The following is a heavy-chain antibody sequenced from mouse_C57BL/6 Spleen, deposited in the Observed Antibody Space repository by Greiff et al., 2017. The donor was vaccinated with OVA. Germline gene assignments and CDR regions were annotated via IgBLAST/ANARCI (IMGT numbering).Heavy chain of an antibody. D-gene: IGHD2-4*01. Sequence: QVQLQQSGAELVKPGASVKLSCKASGYTFTSYWMHWVKQRPGQGLEWIGMIHPNSGSTNYNEKFKSKATLTVDKSSSTAYMQLSSLTSEDSAVYYCARSNDYRFAYWGQGTLVTVSA. CDR2: IHPNSGST. CDR3: ARSNDYRFAY. CDR1: GYTFTSYW. V-gene: IGHV1-64*01. J-gene: IGHJ3*01.